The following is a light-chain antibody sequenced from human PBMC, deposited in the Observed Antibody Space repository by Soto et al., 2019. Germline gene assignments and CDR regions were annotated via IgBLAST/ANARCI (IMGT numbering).Light chain of an antibody. J-gene: IGLJ3*02. Sequence: SYELTQPPSVSVAPGQTARITCGGTNIGSKSVHWYQQKPGQAPVLVVYDDSDRTSGIPERFFGAKSGNKATLTISRVEAGDGADDSCRVWDRRSAHTNCGFGRRTELTVL. CDR2: DDS. CDR3: RVWDRRSAHTNCG. V-gene: IGLV3-21*02. CDR1: NIGSKS.